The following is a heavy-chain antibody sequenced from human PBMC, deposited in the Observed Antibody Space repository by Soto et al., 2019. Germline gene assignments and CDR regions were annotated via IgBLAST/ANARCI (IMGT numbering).Heavy chain of an antibody. Sequence: SETLSLTCAVCGGSFSGYYGSWTRQPPGKGLKGIGEINHSGSTNYNPSLKSRVTISVDTAKNQFSLKLSSVTAADTAVYYCARVGFDIVVVPAAIELEPNCYGMDVWGQGTTDTVSS. CDR1: GGSFSGYY. V-gene: IGHV4-34*01. CDR3: ARVGFDIVVVPAAIELEPNCYGMDV. J-gene: IGHJ6*02. D-gene: IGHD2-2*02. CDR2: INHSGST.